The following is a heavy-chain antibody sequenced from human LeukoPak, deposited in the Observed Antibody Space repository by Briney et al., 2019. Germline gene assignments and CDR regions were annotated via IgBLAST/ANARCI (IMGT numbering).Heavy chain of an antibody. CDR3: AREEAPLGGSSFDY. V-gene: IGHV3-64*02. CDR1: GFTFSTYA. D-gene: IGHD1-26*01. J-gene: IGHJ4*02. Sequence: GGSLRLSCAASGFTFSTYAMHWVRQAPGKGLEHVSSISSGGVNTYYADSVRGRFTISRDNSKNTLYLHMGSLRAEDMAVYYCAREEAPLGGSSFDYWGQRTLVTVSS. CDR2: ISSGGVNT.